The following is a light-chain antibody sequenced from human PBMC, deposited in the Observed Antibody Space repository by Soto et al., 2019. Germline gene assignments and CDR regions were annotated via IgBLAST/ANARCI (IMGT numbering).Light chain of an antibody. V-gene: IGLV2-14*03. CDR3: SSYTSSSTRV. J-gene: IGLJ1*01. CDR2: EVS. Sequence: QSALTQPASVSGSPGQSITISCTGTSSDVGAYDYVSWYQPHPDKAPKLMIYEVSNRPSGVSNRFSGSKSVNTATLTISGLQADDEADYYCSSYTSSSTRVFGTGTKVTVL. CDR1: SSDVGAYDY.